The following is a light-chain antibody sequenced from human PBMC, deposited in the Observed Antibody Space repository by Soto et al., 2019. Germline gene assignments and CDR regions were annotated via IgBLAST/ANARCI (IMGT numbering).Light chain of an antibody. V-gene: IGKV3-15*01. CDR1: QSLRRGD. J-gene: IGKJ1*01. CDR3: QQYNNWTRT. Sequence: PGGSATLSRRASQSLRRGDLACDQQIPGLAPRLLIYGASTRATGIPARFSGSGSGTDFTLTISSLQSEDFAVYYCQQYNNWTRTFGQGTKV. CDR2: GAS.